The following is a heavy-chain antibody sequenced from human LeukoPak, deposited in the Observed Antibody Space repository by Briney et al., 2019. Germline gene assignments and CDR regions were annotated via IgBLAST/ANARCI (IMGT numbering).Heavy chain of an antibody. CDR1: GFTFSRYS. V-gene: IGHV3-49*04. D-gene: IGHD3-9*01. CDR2: IRSKAYGGTT. CDR3: TAPRTRYFDWLSDY. J-gene: IGHJ4*02. Sequence: GGSLRLSCAASGFTFSRYSMNWVRQAPGKGLEWVGFIRSKAYGGTTQYAASVKGRFTISRDDSKSIAYLQMNSLKTEDTAVYYCTAPRTRYFDWLSDYWGQGTLATVSS.